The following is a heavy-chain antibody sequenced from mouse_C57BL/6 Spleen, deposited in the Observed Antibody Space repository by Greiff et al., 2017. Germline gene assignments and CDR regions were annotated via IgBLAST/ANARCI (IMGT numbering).Heavy chain of an antibody. CDR2: INPSTGGT. Sequence: VQLQQSGPELVKPGASVKISCKASGYSFTGYYMNWVKQSPEKSLEWIGEINPSTGGTTYNQTFKAKATLTVDKSSSTAYMQLKRLTSEDSAVYYCARGDGSMFYYDMDYWGQGTSVTVSS. CDR1: GYSFTGYY. CDR3: ARGDGSMFYYDMDY. J-gene: IGHJ4*01. V-gene: IGHV1-42*01. D-gene: IGHD1-1*01.